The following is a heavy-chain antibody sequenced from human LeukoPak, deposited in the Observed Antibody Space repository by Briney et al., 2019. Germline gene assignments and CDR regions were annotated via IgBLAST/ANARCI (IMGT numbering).Heavy chain of an antibody. D-gene: IGHD3-10*01. J-gene: IGHJ6*03. Sequence: ASVTVSCKASGYTFTGYYMHWVRQAPGQGLEWMGWINPNSGGTNYAQKFQGRVTMTRDTSISTAYMELSRLRSDDTAVYYCARVRVRTMVRGVKGYYYYMDVWGKGTTVTVSS. CDR2: INPNSGGT. V-gene: IGHV1-2*02. CDR1: GYTFTGYY. CDR3: ARVRVRTMVRGVKGYYYYMDV.